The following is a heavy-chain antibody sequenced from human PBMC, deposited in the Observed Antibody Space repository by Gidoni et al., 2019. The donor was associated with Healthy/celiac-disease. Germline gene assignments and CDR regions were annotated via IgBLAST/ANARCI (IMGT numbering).Heavy chain of an antibody. CDR2: IKQDGSEK. CDR1: GFTFSSYW. V-gene: IGHV3-7*03. D-gene: IGHD3-10*01. CDR3: ARDPYYGSGSYSGWFDP. Sequence: EVQLVESGGGLVQPGGSLRLSCAASGFTFSSYWMSWVRQAPGKGLEWVANIKQDGSEKYYVDSVKGRFTISRDNAKNSLYLQMNSLRAEDTAVYYCARDPYYGSGSYSGWFDPWGQGTLVTVSS. J-gene: IGHJ5*02.